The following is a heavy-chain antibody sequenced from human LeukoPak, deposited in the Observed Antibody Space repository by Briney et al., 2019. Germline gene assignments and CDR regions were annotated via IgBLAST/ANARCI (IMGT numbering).Heavy chain of an antibody. CDR1: GFTFADYA. V-gene: IGHV3-43*02. Sequence: AGSLRLSCAASGFTFADYAMHWVRQAPGKGLGWVSLIRGDGGNTYYADSVKGRFTISRDNSKKAVYLQMNSLRIEDTALYYCAKSSAAAYNGFDPWGQGTLVTVSS. J-gene: IGHJ5*02. CDR2: IRGDGGNT. CDR3: AKSSAAAYNGFDP. D-gene: IGHD6-13*01.